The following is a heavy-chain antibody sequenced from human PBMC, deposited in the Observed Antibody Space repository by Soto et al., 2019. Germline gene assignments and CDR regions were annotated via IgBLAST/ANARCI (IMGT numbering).Heavy chain of an antibody. CDR2: IYYSGST. V-gene: IGHV4-31*03. D-gene: IGHD3-22*01. Sequence: QVQLQESGPGLVKPSQTLSLTCTVSGGSISSGGYYWSWIRQHPGKGLEWIGYIYYSGSTYYNPSLKSRVTISVDTSKNQFSLKLSSVTAADTAVYYCARWVTMIVVVNHNWFDPGGQGTLVTVSS. J-gene: IGHJ5*02. CDR3: ARWVTMIVVVNHNWFDP. CDR1: GGSISSGGYY.